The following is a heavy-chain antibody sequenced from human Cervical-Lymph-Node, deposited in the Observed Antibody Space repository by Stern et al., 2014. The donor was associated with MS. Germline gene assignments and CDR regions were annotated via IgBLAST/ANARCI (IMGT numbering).Heavy chain of an antibody. J-gene: IGHJ4*02. D-gene: IGHD3-22*01. V-gene: IGHV3-30*18. CDR1: GFSFSSYG. CDR3: AKDRGMIVVVTYSLDS. CDR2: ISYDGVKA. Sequence: VQLLESGGIVVQPGRSLRLSCVASGFSFSSYGMHWVRQAPGKGLEWVAVISYDGVKAYYAYSLKRRFPISRDNSKNTLYLQLNSLRAEDTAVYFCAKDRGMIVVVTYSLDSWGQGTLVTVSS.